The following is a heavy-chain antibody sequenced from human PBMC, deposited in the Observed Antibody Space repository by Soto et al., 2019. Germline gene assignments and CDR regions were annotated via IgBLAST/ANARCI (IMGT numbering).Heavy chain of an antibody. Sequence: QVQLVESGGGVVQPGRSLRLSCAASGFTFSSYGMHWVRQAPGKGLEWVSVIWHDGSDKYYADSVKGRFTISRDNSKNTLYLQMSSLRAEDTAVYYCARDRYSSGWYDLDYWGQGTLVTVSS. CDR3: ARDRYSSGWYDLDY. J-gene: IGHJ4*02. V-gene: IGHV3-33*01. D-gene: IGHD6-19*01. CDR2: IWHDGSDK. CDR1: GFTFSSYG.